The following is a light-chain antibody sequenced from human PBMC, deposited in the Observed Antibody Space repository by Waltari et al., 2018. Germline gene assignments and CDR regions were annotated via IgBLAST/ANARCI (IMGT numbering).Light chain of an antibody. V-gene: IGLV2-23*01. CDR1: SSDLGSYNI. CDR2: EGS. J-gene: IGLJ3*02. Sequence: QSALPQPASVSGSPGQSITISCTGTSSDLGSYNIVSWYQQHPGKAPKVIIYEGSKRPAGCSYRFSGSKSGNTASLTISGLQAEDEADYYCCSFASGSTWVFGGGTKLTVL. CDR3: CSFASGSTWV.